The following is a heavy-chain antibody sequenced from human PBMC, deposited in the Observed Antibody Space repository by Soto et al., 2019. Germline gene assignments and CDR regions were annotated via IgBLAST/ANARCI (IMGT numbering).Heavy chain of an antibody. CDR1: GFTFSDYA. J-gene: IGHJ4*02. CDR2: VSHDGRNT. Sequence: VQLLESGGGVVQPGRSLRLSCAASGFTFSDYAMHWVRQAPGKGLEWVAVVSHDGRNTHYADSVKGRFTISRDSSKKGVSVELTSLRAETTAVYYCAKGGRQWLVTSDFNYWGQGALVTVSS. CDR3: AKGGRQWLVTSDFNY. V-gene: IGHV3-30*18. D-gene: IGHD6-19*01.